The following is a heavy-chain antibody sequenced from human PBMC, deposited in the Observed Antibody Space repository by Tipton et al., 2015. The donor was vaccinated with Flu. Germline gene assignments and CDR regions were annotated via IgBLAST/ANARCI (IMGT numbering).Heavy chain of an antibody. V-gene: IGHV4-39*07. CDR3: ARDPAGYYDNSAYYIFDY. D-gene: IGHD3-22*01. CDR2: IYDSGRI. CDR1: GGSISSSAYY. J-gene: IGHJ4*02. Sequence: TLSLTCTVSGGSISSSAYYWGWIRQPPGKGLECIGTIYDSGRIYYNPSLKSRVIMSLDTSKNHFSLRLSSVTAADTAVYYCARDPAGYYDNSAYYIFDYWGQGTLVTVSS.